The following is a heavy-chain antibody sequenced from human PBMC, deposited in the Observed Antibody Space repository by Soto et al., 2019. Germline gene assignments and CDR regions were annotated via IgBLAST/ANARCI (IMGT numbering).Heavy chain of an antibody. Sequence: EASVKVSCKASGYTFTSYDINWVRQATGQGLEWMGWMNPNSGNTGYAQKFQGRVTMTRNTSISTAYMELSRLRSDDTAVYYCAREFGDYGDYEDAFDIWGQGTMVTVSS. V-gene: IGHV1-8*01. CDR2: MNPNSGNT. CDR3: AREFGDYGDYEDAFDI. D-gene: IGHD4-17*01. CDR1: GYTFTSYD. J-gene: IGHJ3*02.